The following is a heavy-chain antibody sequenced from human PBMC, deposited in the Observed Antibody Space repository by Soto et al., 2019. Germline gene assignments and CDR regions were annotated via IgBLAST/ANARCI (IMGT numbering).Heavy chain of an antibody. D-gene: IGHD2-2*01. Sequence: ASVKVSCKASGGTFSSYAISWVRQAPGQGLEWMGGIIPIFGTANYAQKFQGRVTITADKSTSTAYMELSSLRSEDTAVYYCARDSGREGYCSSTSCGYNWFDPWGQGTLVTVSS. CDR2: IIPIFGTA. CDR1: GGTFSSYA. V-gene: IGHV1-69*06. CDR3: ARDSGREGYCSSTSCGYNWFDP. J-gene: IGHJ5*02.